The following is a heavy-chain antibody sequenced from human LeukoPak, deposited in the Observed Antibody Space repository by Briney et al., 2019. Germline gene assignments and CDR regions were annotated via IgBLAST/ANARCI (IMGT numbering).Heavy chain of an antibody. Sequence: GASVKVSCKASGGTFSSYAISWVRQAPGQGLEWMGGIIPIFGTANYAQKFQGRVTITTDESTSTAYMELSSLRSEDTAVYYCAKAVFGFGGPYYYYYMDVWGKGTTVTVSS. CDR1: GGTFSSYA. CDR2: IIPIFGTA. D-gene: IGHD3-10*01. V-gene: IGHV1-69*05. CDR3: AKAVFGFGGPYYYYYMDV. J-gene: IGHJ6*03.